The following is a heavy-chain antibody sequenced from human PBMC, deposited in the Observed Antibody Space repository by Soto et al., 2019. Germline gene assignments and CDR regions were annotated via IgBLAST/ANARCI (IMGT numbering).Heavy chain of an antibody. D-gene: IGHD5-12*01. Sequence: SVKVSCKASGGTFSSYAISWVRQAPGQGLEWMGGIIPIFGTAHYAQKFQGRVTITADESTSTAYMELSSLRSEDTAVYYCARVGIRGIVATTYYFDYWGQGTLVTVSS. J-gene: IGHJ4*02. V-gene: IGHV1-69*13. CDR2: IIPIFGTA. CDR3: ARVGIRGIVATTYYFDY. CDR1: GGTFSSYA.